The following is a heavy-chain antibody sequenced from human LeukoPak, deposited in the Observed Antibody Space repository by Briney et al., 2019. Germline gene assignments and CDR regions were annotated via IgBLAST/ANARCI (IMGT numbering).Heavy chain of an antibody. CDR1: GFTFSSYA. Sequence: GGSLRLSCAASGFTFSSYAMSWVRQAPGKGLEWVSAISGSGGSTYYADSVKGRFTISRDNSKNTLYLQMNSLRAEDTAVYYCAKIAYYYGSGSYYSYDYWGQGTLVTVSS. V-gene: IGHV3-23*01. CDR2: ISGSGGST. D-gene: IGHD3-10*01. CDR3: AKIAYYYGSGSYYSYDY. J-gene: IGHJ4*02.